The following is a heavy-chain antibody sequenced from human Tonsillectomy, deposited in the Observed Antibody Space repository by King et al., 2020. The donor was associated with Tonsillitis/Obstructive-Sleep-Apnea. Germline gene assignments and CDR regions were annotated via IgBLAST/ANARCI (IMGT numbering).Heavy chain of an antibody. D-gene: IGHD6-19*01. CDR2: ISYDGSNK. Sequence: VQLVESGGGVVQPGRSLRLSCAASGFTFSSYGMHWVRQAPGKGLEWVAVISYDGSNKYYADSVKGRFTISRDNSKNTLYLQMNSLRAEDTAVYYCAKDAGYSSGWYSAFDIWAKGQWSPSLQ. CDR1: GFTFSSYG. V-gene: IGHV3-30*18. J-gene: IGHJ3*02. CDR3: AKDAGYSSGWYSAFDI.